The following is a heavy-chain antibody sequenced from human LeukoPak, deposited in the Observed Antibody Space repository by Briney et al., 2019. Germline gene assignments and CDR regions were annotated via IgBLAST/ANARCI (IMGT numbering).Heavy chain of an antibody. CDR2: IFTSGNT. V-gene: IGHV4-4*09. J-gene: IGHJ6*03. Sequence: PSETLSLTCTVSGGSISSYYWSWIRQPPGKGLEWIGYIFTSGNTNYNPSLKSRVTISADTSKHQFSLKLSSVTAADTAVYFCAKLGVTMVRGVYYYYYMDVWGKGTTVTVSS. CDR3: AKLGVTMVRGVYYYYYMDV. D-gene: IGHD3-10*01. CDR1: GGSISSYY.